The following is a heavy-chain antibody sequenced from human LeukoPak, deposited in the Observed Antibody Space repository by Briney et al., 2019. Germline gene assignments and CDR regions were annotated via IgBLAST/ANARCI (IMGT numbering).Heavy chain of an antibody. CDR1: GFTFSRYG. J-gene: IGHJ6*02. Sequence: PGTSLRLSCAASGFTFSRYGMHWVRQAPGKGLEWVAVIWSDGNNKEHGDSVKGRFTISRDNSKNTLYLQMNSLRAEGTAMYYCARDYCSSISCMDAWGQGTTVTVSS. CDR2: IWSDGNNK. D-gene: IGHD2-2*01. V-gene: IGHV3-33*01. CDR3: ARDYCSSISCMDA.